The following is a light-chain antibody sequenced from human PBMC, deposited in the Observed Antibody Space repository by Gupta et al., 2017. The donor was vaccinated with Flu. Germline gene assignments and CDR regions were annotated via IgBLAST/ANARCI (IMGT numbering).Light chain of an antibody. CDR3: GTWDTDLSAVV. CDR2: DDY. Sequence: VAISCSGSNSNIESNYVSWYQQVPGTAPTLLIDDDYQCPPGIPGRFSGSKSGTSATLAINEIQPGDEAVYFCGTWDTDLSAVVFGGGTKVTVL. J-gene: IGLJ3*02. V-gene: IGLV1-51*01. CDR1: NSNIESNY.